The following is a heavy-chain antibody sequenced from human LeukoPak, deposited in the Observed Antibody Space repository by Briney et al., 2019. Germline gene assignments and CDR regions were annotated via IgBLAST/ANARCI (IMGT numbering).Heavy chain of an antibody. CDR2: IYSGDSDT. J-gene: IGHJ2*01. D-gene: IGHD2-2*01. CDR1: GYSFTSYW. V-gene: IGHV5-51*01. Sequence: GESLKISCKGSGYSFTSYWIGWVRQMPGKGLEWMGIIYSGDSDTRYSPPFQGQVTISADKSISTAYLQWSSLKASDTDMYYCARRSCSSTSCPVPRYFDLWGRGTLVTVSS. CDR3: ARRSCSSTSCPVPRYFDL.